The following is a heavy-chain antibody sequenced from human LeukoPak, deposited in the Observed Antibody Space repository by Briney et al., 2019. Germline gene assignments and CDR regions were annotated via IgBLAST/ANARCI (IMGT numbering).Heavy chain of an antibody. CDR1: GGSFSGYF. J-gene: IGHJ4*02. D-gene: IGHD2-2*01. CDR2: VSQTGST. CDR3: ARRVNRRSTSCPMCLDY. V-gene: IGHV4-34*01. Sequence: SETLSLTCAVYGGSFSGYFWTWMRQPPGKGLEWIGEVSQTGSTNYNPSLKSRVTISVDTSKNQFSLKLTSVTDADTAVYYCARRVNRRSTSCPMCLDYWGQGDLVTVSS.